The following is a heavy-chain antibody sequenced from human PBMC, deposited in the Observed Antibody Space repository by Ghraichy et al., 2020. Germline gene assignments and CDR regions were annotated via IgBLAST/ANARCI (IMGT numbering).Heavy chain of an antibody. J-gene: IGHJ4*02. V-gene: IGHV4-38-2*02. D-gene: IGHD6-19*01. CDR3: ARDIAVAGRTMYYFDY. CDR2: MHHSGNT. CDR1: GFSISSSYY. Sequence: GSLSLTCTVSGFSISSSYYWAWIRQPPGKALEWIGSMHHSGNTYSTPSLKSRVTMSVDTSENQFSLKLSFVTAADTAVYYCARDIAVAGRTMYYFDYWGRGTLVTVSS.